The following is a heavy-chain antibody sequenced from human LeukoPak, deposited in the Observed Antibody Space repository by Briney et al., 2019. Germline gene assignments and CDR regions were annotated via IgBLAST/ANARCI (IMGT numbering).Heavy chain of an antibody. J-gene: IGHJ4*02. CDR2: ISGSGGST. CDR1: GFTFSSHA. V-gene: IGHV3-23*01. Sequence: GGSLRLSCAASGFTFSSHAMSWVRQAPGKGLEWVSAISGSGGSTYYADSVKGRFTISRDNSKNTLYLQMNSLRAEDTAVYYCAKFLGVVGATPPRYFDYWGQGTLVTVSS. CDR3: AKFLGVVGATPPRYFDY. D-gene: IGHD1-26*01.